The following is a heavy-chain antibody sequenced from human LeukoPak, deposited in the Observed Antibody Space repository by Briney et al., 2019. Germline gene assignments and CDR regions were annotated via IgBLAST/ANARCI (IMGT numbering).Heavy chain of an antibody. V-gene: IGHV4-34*01. D-gene: IGHD3-22*01. CDR2: VNHSGST. CDR1: GGSFSGYY. CDR3: ARCYRYDSSGCDY. Sequence: SETLSLTCAVYGGSFSGYYWSWIRQPPGKGLEWIGEVNHSGSTNYNPSLKSRVTISVDTSKNQFSLKLSSVTAADTAVYYCARCYRYDSSGCDYWGQGTLSPSPQ. J-gene: IGHJ4*02.